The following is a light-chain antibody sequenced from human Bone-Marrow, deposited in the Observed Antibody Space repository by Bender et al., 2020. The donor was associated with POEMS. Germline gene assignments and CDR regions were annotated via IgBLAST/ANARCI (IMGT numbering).Light chain of an antibody. CDR3: ATCDDSLNGPV. Sequence: SVLTQPPSASGTPGQRVSVSCSGSPSNIGSHPVNWYRQIPGRAPQPLISNNDQRPSEVPDRVSASKSGTSASLAISRLQADDEADYHCATCDDSLNGPVFGGGTKVTVL. CDR2: NND. CDR1: PSNIGSHP. V-gene: IGLV1-44*01. J-gene: IGLJ2*01.